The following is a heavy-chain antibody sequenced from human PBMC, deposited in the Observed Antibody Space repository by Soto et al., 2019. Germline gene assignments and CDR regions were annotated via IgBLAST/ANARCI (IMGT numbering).Heavy chain of an antibody. CDR2: ISAYNGNT. J-gene: IGHJ3*02. CDR3: ARPRSGTRKDAFDI. V-gene: IGHV1-18*01. CDR1: GYTFTSYG. D-gene: IGHD3-3*01. Sequence: GASVKVSCKASGYTFTSYGISWVQQAPGQGLEWMGWISAYNGNTNYAQKLQGRVTMTTDTSTSTAYMELRSLRSDDTAVYYCARPRSGTRKDAFDIWGQGTMVTVSS.